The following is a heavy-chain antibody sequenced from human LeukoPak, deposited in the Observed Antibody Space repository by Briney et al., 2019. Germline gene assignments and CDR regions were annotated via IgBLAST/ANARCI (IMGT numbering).Heavy chain of an antibody. CDR1: GYTFTNYY. Sequence: ASVKVSCKASGYTFTNYYMHWVRQAPGQGLEWMGIINPSGGSTTYAREFQGRVTMTRDTSTSTVSMELSSLRSEDTAVYYCAKDLTGAGGYWGQGTLVTVSS. J-gene: IGHJ4*02. V-gene: IGHV1-46*01. CDR3: AKDLTGAGGY. D-gene: IGHD1-26*01. CDR2: INPSGGST.